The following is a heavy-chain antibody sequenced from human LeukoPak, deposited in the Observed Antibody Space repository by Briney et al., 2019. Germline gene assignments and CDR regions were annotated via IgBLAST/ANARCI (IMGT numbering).Heavy chain of an antibody. CDR2: IGTAGDT. V-gene: IGHV3-13*01. D-gene: IGHD3-16*01. J-gene: IGHJ4*02. CDR3: ARGTRLGVVDY. CDR1: GFTFSSYD. Sequence: GGSLRLSCAASGFTFSSYDMHWVRQATGKGLEWVSAIGTAGDTYYPGSVKGRFTISRENAKNTLCLQMNSLRAGDTAVYYCARGTRLGVVDYWGQGTLVTVSS.